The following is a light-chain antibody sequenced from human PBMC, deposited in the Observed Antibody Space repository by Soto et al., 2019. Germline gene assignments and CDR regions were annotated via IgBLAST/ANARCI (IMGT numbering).Light chain of an antibody. V-gene: IGKV3-20*01. J-gene: IGKJ4*01. CDR2: GAS. Sequence: EIVLTQSPGTLSLSPGGRATLSCRASQSVSRNYVAWYQQQPGQSPRLLIYGASNRASGIPDRFSGSASGADFTLSIARLEPEDFAMYYCQQYGSTPLTFGGGTKVEIK. CDR3: QQYGSTPLT. CDR1: QSVSRNY.